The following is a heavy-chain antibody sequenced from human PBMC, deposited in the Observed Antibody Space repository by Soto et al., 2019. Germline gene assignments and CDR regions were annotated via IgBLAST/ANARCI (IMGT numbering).Heavy chain of an antibody. Sequence: AAVKVSCPASGGTLSSYAINWVRPAPGRGLEWMGGIIPIFRTANYAQKFQGRVTLTADESTSTAYMELSSLRSEDTAVYYCARHMRIPPTATPWPRASHFHGLYVW. V-gene: IGHV1-69*01. CDR1: GGTLSSYA. CDR2: IIPIFRTA. D-gene: IGHD2-2*01. J-gene: IGHJ6*01. CDR3: ARHMRIPPTATPWPRASHFHGLYV.